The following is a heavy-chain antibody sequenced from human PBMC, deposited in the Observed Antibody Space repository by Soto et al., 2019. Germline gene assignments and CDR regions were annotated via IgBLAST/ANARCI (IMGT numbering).Heavy chain of an antibody. J-gene: IGHJ6*04. CDR3: AIIVGATDGMAV. D-gene: IGHD1-26*01. V-gene: IGHV4-34*01. CDR2: INHSGST. Sequence: SETLSLTCAVYGGSFSGYYWSWIRQPPGKGLEWIGEINHSGSTNYNPSLKSRVTISVDTSKNQFSLKLSSVTAADTAVYYCAIIVGATDGMAVGGKGTTVTVS. CDR1: GGSFSGYY.